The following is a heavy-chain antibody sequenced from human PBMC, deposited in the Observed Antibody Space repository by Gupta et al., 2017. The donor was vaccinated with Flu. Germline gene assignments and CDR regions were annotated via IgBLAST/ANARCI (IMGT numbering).Heavy chain of an antibody. J-gene: IGHJ4*02. CDR3: ARGSGATGDCEY. CDR1: DSSISSGFYD. CDR2: LYYSGSL. V-gene: IGHV4-39*02. Sequence: QLQLQESGPGLVKPSETLSLTCSVSDSSISSGFYDWGWIGRRPGKGLEWIGTLYYSGSLYDNTSIQSRVSISIDTSENHLSLKLSSVTAADSAMYDCARGSGATGDCEYWGQGTRVTVSS. D-gene: IGHD1-1*01.